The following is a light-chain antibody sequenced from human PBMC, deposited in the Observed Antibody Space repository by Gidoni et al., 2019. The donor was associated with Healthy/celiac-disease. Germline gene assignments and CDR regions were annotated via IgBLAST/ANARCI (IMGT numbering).Light chain of an antibody. J-gene: IGKJ3*01. V-gene: IGKV3-11*01. CDR2: DAS. CDR1: QIVSSY. Sequence: IVLTQSPATLSLSPGERATLSCRASQIVSSYLAWYQQKPGQAPRLLIYDASNRATGIPARFSGSGSGTDFTLTISSLEPEDFAVYYCQQRSNWPPGITFGPGTNVDIK. CDR3: QQRSNWPPGIT.